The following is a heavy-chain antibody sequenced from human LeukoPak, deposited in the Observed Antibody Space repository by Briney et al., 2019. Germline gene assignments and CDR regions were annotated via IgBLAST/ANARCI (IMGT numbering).Heavy chain of an antibody. J-gene: IGHJ5*02. V-gene: IGHV4-59*01. CDR3: AREYSSSWSRDWFDP. D-gene: IGHD6-13*01. Sequence: SETLSLTCTVPGGSISSYYWSWIPHPPGKGLEWIGYVYYSWSTNNSPSLKSRVTISVDTSKNQFSLKLSSVTAADTAVYYCAREYSSSWSRDWFDPWGQGTLVTVSS. CDR2: VYYSWST. CDR1: GGSISSYY.